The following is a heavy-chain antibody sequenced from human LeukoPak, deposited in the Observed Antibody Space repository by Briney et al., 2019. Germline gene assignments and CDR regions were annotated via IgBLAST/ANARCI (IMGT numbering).Heavy chain of an antibody. CDR2: ITSTSDI. CDR1: GFTFSSYW. Sequence: PGGSLRLSCAASGFTFSSYWMSWVRQAPGKGLEWVSSITSTSDIYYADSVKGRFTISRDNAKSSLYLQMNSLRAEDTAVYYCARARFLEWLSTTLWGQGTLVTVSS. V-gene: IGHV3-21*01. CDR3: ARARFLEWLSTTL. D-gene: IGHD3-3*01. J-gene: IGHJ4*02.